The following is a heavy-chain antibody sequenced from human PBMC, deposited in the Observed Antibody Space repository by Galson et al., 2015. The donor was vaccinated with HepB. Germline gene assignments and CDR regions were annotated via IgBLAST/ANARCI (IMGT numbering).Heavy chain of an antibody. CDR2: IIPILNIT. J-gene: IGHJ5*02. CDR3: ARDILPGNYDNNWFDP. CDR1: GVTLRTNS. D-gene: IGHD3-10*01. Sequence: SVKVSCKASGVTLRTNSFSWVRQAPGQGLEWMGRIIPILNITNSAQKFQGRVTFTADKSTTTVYIELSRLRSDDTAVYYCARDILPGNYDNNWFDPWGQGTLVTVS. V-gene: IGHV1-69*04.